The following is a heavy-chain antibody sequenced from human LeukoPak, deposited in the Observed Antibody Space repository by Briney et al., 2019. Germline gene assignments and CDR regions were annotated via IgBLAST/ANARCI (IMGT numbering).Heavy chain of an antibody. Sequence: GSLRPSCTASGFTFGTYAMNWVRQAPGKGLQGVALIIGNAATTAYAVSVKGRFTIARDNSKKSLYLQMNSQRVEDTAVYYCVKDRTPDGYYSVDYWGQGILVTVSS. J-gene: IGHJ4*02. D-gene: IGHD3-3*01. CDR2: IIGNAATT. CDR3: VKDRTPDGYYSVDY. CDR1: GFTFGTYA. V-gene: IGHV3-23*01.